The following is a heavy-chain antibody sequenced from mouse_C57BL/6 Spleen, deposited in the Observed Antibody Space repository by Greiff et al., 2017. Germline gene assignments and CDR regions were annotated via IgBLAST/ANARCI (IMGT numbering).Heavy chain of an antibody. D-gene: IGHD1-1*01. CDR1: GYTFTSYW. Sequence: QVQLQQPGAELVKPGASVKMSCKASGYTFTSYWITWVKQRPGQGLEWIGDIYPGSGSTNYNEKFKSKATLTVDTSSSTAYMQLSRLTSEDSAVYYCAREGFGGSSYRGMDYWGQGTSVTVSS. CDR2: IYPGSGST. J-gene: IGHJ4*01. V-gene: IGHV1-55*01. CDR3: AREGFGGSSYRGMDY.